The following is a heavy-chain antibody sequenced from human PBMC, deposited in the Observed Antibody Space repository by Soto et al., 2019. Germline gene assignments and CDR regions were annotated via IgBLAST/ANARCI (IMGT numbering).Heavy chain of an antibody. D-gene: IGHD1-1*01. J-gene: IGHJ4*02. CDR3: ARGRYGDY. Sequence: QVHLVQSGAEVKKPGASVKVSCKGSGYAFTTYGITWVRQAPGQGLEWMGWISAHNGNTNYAQKLQGRVTVTRDTSTSTVYMELRSLGWDDTAVYYCARGRYGDYWGQGARVTVTS. CDR1: GYAFTTYG. CDR2: ISAHNGNT. V-gene: IGHV1-18*01.